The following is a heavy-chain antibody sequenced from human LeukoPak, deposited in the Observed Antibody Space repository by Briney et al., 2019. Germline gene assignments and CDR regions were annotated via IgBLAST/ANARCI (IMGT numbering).Heavy chain of an antibody. V-gene: IGHV4-39*07. J-gene: IGHJ3*02. CDR3: ARDAVAGYEGGAFDI. Sequence: SETLSLTCTVSGGSISSSSYYWGWIRQPPGKGLEWIGSIYYSGSTYYNPSLKSRVTISVDTSKNQFSLKLSSVTAANTAVYYCARDAVAGYEGGAFDIWGQGTMVTVSS. CDR1: GGSISSSSYY. CDR2: IYYSGST. D-gene: IGHD6-19*01.